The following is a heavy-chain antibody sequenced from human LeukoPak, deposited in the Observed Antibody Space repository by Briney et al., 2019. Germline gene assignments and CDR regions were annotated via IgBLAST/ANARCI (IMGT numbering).Heavy chain of an antibody. D-gene: IGHD2-2*01. V-gene: IGHV4-31*03. CDR2: IYYSGST. CDR3: ARVWYCSSTSCPKIYYFDY. J-gene: IGHJ4*02. CDR1: GGSISSGGYY. Sequence: SETLSLTCTVSGGSISSGGYYWSWIRQHPGKGLEWIGYIYYSGSTYYNPSPKSRVTISVDTSKNQFSLKLSSVTAADTAVYYCARVWYCSSTSCPKIYYFDYWGQGTLVTVSS.